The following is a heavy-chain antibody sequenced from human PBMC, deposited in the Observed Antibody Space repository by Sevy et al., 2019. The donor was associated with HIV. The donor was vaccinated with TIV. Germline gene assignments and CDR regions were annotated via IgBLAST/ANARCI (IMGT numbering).Heavy chain of an antibody. CDR2: VSSSSTYI. Sequence: GGFLRLSCAASGFSFSTYAMNWVRQAPGRGLEWVSSVSSSSTYIYYADSVKGRFTISRDNAKNSMYLQMNSLRAEDTAVYYCARDLSTGGVCPRWGYYYYGMDVWGQGTTVTVSS. CDR3: ARDLSTGGVCPRWGYYYYGMDV. V-gene: IGHV3-21*06. J-gene: IGHJ6*02. CDR1: GFSFSTYA. D-gene: IGHD2-8*02.